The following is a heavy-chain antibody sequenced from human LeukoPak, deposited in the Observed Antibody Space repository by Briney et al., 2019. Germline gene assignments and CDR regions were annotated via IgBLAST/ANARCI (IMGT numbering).Heavy chain of an antibody. Sequence: GGSLRLSRAASGFTFSSFDMNWVRQAPGKGLEWLSYISRSGYTMDYTDSVKGRFTISRDNAKNSLSLQMNSMKVEDTAVYFCAREGSSYAPSDPFYFDYWGQGILVTVSS. CDR2: ISRSGYTM. D-gene: IGHD3-10*01. V-gene: IGHV3-48*03. J-gene: IGHJ4*02. CDR1: GFTFSSFD. CDR3: AREGSSYAPSDPFYFDY.